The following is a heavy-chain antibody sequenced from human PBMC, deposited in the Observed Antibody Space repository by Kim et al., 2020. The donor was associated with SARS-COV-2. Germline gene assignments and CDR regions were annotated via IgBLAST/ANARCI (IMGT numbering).Heavy chain of an antibody. J-gene: IGHJ6*02. CDR1: GFTFSSYS. V-gene: IGHV3-21*01. CDR3: ARDRVVAAAETGYYYYYGMDV. Sequence: GGSLRLSCAASGFTFSSYSMNWVRQAPGKGLEWVSSISSSSSYIYYADSVKGRFTISRDNAKNSLYLQMNSLRAEDTAVYYCARDRVVAAAETGYYYYYGMDVWGQGTTVTVSS. D-gene: IGHD6-13*01. CDR2: ISSSSSYI.